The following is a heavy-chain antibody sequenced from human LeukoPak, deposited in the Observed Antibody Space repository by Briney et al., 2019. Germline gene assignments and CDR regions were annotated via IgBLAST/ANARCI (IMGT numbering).Heavy chain of an antibody. CDR2: IYHSGST. Sequence: SETLSLTCAVSGGSISSSNWWSWVRQPPGKGLEWIGEIYHSGSTNYNPSLKSRVTISVDKSKNQFSLKLSSVTAADTAVYYCARGTYDSSGYPFDYWGRGTLVTVSS. CDR3: ARGTYDSSGYPFDY. V-gene: IGHV4-4*02. D-gene: IGHD3-22*01. J-gene: IGHJ4*02. CDR1: GGSISSSNW.